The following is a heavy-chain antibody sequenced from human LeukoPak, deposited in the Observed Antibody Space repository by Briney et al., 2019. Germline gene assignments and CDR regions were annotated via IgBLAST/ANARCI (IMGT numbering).Heavy chain of an antibody. J-gene: IGHJ4*02. V-gene: IGHV4-39*01. D-gene: IGHD3-22*01. CDR2: IYYSGST. Sequence: PSETLSLTCTVSGGSISSSSYYWGWIRQPPGKGLEWIGSIYYSGSTYYNPSLKSRVTISVDTSKNQFSLKLSSVTAADTAVYYCARHYYDSSGYYPSFDYWGQGTLVTVSS. CDR3: ARHYYDSSGYYPSFDY. CDR1: GGSISSSSYY.